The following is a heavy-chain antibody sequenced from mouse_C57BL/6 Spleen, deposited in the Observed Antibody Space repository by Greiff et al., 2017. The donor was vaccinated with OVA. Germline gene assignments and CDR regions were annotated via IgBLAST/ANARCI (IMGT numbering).Heavy chain of an antibody. J-gene: IGHJ1*03. V-gene: IGHV10-1*01. Sequence: EVQVVESGGGLVQPKGSLKLSCAASGFSFNTYAMNWVRQAPGKGLEWVARIRSKSNNYATYYADSVKDRFTISRDDSESMLYLQMNNLKTEDTAMDYCVRPPSSYDWYFDVWGTGTTVTVSS. CDR3: VRPPSSYDWYFDV. CDR1: GFSFNTYA. D-gene: IGHD1-1*01. CDR2: IRSKSNNYAT.